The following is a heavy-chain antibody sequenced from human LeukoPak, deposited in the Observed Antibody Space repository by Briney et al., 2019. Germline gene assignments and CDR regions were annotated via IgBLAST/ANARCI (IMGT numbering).Heavy chain of an antibody. Sequence: PGGSLRLSCAASGFTFSSYWMSWVRQAPGKGLEWVANIKQDGSEKYYVDSVKGRFTISRDNAKNSLYLQMNSLRAEDTAVYYCAKELDQYQLLYSCDIWGQGTMVTVSS. CDR3: AKELDQYQLLYSCDI. V-gene: IGHV3-7*01. CDR1: GFTFSSYW. D-gene: IGHD2-2*02. J-gene: IGHJ3*02. CDR2: IKQDGSEK.